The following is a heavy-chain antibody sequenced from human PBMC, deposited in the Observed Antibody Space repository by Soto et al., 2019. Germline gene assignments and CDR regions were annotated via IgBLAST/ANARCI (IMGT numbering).Heavy chain of an antibody. D-gene: IGHD3-3*01. CDR3: ARARIVRILEWLSPYYYYGMDV. CDR2: INHSGST. CDR1: GGSFSGYY. Sequence: SETLSLTCAVYGGSFSGYYWSWIRQPPGKGLEWIGEINHSGSTNYNPSLKSRVTISVDTSKNQFSLKLGSVTAADTAVYYCARARIVRILEWLSPYYYYGMDVWGQGTTVTVSS. J-gene: IGHJ6*02. V-gene: IGHV4-34*01.